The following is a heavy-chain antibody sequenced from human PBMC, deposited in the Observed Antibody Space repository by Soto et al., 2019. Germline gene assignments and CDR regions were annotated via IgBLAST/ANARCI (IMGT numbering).Heavy chain of an antibody. V-gene: IGHV3-33*01. CDR1: GFTFSSYG. Sequence: GGSLRLSCAASGFTFSSYGMHWVRQAPGKGLEWVAVIWYDGSNKYYADSVKGRFTISRDHTKDSLYLQMTSLRDEDSAVYYCARDEAYDFSGLDWGQGTPVTVSS. D-gene: IGHD3-3*01. J-gene: IGHJ4*02. CDR2: IWYDGSNK. CDR3: ARDEAYDFSGLD.